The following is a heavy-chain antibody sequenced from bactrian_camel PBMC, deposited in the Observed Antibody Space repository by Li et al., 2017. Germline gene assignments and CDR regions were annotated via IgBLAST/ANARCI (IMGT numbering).Heavy chain of an antibody. D-gene: IGHD1*01. CDR2: MHTGIGRT. V-gene: IGHV3S1*01. CDR3: AADSVRSALTWVTCLASPGRPGDY. Sequence: QVQLVESGGGSVQAGGSLRLSCAASGYTASSICMGWFRQAPGKEREKIATMHTGIGRTYYSDSVKGRFTISQDNAKNTLYLQMNSLKPEDTAMYYCAADSVRSALTWVTCLASPGRPGDYWGQGTQVTVS. CDR1: GYTASSIC. J-gene: IGHJ4*01.